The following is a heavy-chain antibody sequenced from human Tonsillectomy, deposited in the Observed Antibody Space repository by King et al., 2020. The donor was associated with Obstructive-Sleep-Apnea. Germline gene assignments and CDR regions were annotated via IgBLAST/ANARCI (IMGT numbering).Heavy chain of an antibody. CDR2: ISGSDGST. CDR1: GFTFCNYA. CDR3: AKDLGQWLVTGANY. V-gene: IGHV3-23*04. D-gene: IGHD6-19*01. Sequence: VQLVESGGGLVQPGGSLRLSCAASGFTFCNYAMTWVRQAPWKGLEWFSAISGSDGSTYYANSEKGRFTISRDNAKKTQFLQMNSLGAEDSAVYYCAKDLGQWLVTGANYWGQGTLVTVSS. J-gene: IGHJ4*02.